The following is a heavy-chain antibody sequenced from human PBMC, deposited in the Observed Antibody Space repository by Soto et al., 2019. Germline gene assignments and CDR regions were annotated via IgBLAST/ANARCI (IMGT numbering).Heavy chain of an antibody. V-gene: IGHV4-34*01. CDR1: GGSFSGYY. CDR2: INHSGST. Sequence: QVQLQQWGAGLLKPSETLSLTCAVYGGSFSGYYWSWIRQPPGKGLGWIGEINHSGSTNYNPSLKSRVTISVDTSKNQFSLKLSSVTAADTAVYYCARIEGFLYSGGSCYDHWGQGTLVTVSS. J-gene: IGHJ5*02. D-gene: IGHD2-15*01. CDR3: ARIEGFLYSGGSCYDH.